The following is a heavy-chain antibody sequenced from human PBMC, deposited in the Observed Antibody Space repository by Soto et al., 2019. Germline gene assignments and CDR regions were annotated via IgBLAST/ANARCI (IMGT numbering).Heavy chain of an antibody. CDR2: INHSGST. Sequence: SETLSLTCAVYVGSFSVYYWSWIRQPPGKGLEWLGEINHSGSTNYNPSLKSRVTISVDTSKNQFSLKLSSVTAADTAVYYCASLNVVVTAAPWSVYYYYGMDVWGQGTPVTVSS. V-gene: IGHV4-34*01. CDR1: VGSFSVYY. CDR3: ASLNVVVTAAPWSVYYYYGMDV. D-gene: IGHD2-2*01. J-gene: IGHJ6*02.